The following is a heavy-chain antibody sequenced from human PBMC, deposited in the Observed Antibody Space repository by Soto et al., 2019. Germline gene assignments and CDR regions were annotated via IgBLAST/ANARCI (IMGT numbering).Heavy chain of an antibody. CDR1: GYTFTSYG. CDR3: ARTPVKVLRYFDWSPSGAFDI. Sequence: ASVKVSCKASGYTFTSYGISWVRQAPGQGLEWMGWISAYNGNTNYAQKLRGRVTMTTDTSTSTAYMELRSLRSDDTAVYYCARTPVKVLRYFDWSPSGAFDIWGQGTMVTVSS. D-gene: IGHD3-9*01. V-gene: IGHV1-18*01. CDR2: ISAYNGNT. J-gene: IGHJ3*02.